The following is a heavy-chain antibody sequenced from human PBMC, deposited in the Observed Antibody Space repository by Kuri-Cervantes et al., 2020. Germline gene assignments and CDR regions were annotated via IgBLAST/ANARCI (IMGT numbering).Heavy chain of an antibody. CDR3: ARIYCSGGSCYSSGMDV. Sequence: GESLKISCAASGFTFSSYAMSWVRQAPGKGLEWVSAISGSGGNTYYADSVKGRFTISRDNSKNTLYLQMNSLRAEDTAVYYCARIYCSGGSCYSSGMDVWGQGTTVTVSS. V-gene: IGHV3-23*01. J-gene: IGHJ6*02. CDR1: GFTFSSYA. CDR2: ISGSGGNT. D-gene: IGHD2-15*01.